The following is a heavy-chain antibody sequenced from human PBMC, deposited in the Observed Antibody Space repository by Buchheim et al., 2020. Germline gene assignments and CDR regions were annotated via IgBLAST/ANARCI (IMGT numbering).Heavy chain of an antibody. Sequence: QVQVVQSEAEVKKPGASVKVSCQASGFSLTRQYMHWVRQAPGQGLEWMGWIDSNSGGTSYAQKFQGRVSMTRDTSINTVYMELSGLTSDDTAIYYCTRDRGVIGRGDGMDVWGQGTT. D-gene: IGHD2-21*01. CDR2: IDSNSGGT. J-gene: IGHJ6*02. V-gene: IGHV1-2*02. CDR3: TRDRGVIGRGDGMDV. CDR1: GFSLTRQY.